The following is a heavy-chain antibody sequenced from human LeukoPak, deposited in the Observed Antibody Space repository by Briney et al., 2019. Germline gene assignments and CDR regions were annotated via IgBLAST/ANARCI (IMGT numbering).Heavy chain of an antibody. J-gene: IGHJ6*03. V-gene: IGHV3-48*03. CDR2: ISSSGSTI. D-gene: IGHD3-10*01. CDR3: ARVYYGSGSLHYYYYYMDV. CDR1: GFTFSSYE. Sequence: GGSLRLSCAASGFTFSSYEMNWVRQAPGKGLEWVSYISSSGSTIYYADSVKGRFTISRDNAKNSLYLQMHNLRAEDTAVYYCARVYYGSGSLHYYYYYMDVWGEGTTVTISS.